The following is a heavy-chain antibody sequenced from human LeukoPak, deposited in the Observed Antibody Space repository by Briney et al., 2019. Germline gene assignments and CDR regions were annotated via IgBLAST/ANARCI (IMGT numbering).Heavy chain of an antibody. D-gene: IGHD6-13*01. Sequence: PGGSLRLSCAVSGITLSNYGMSWVRQAPGKGLEWVSGISGSGGNTYYVDSVKGRFTISRDNSKNTLYLQMNSLRAEDTAVYFCAKVAAAGPFDYWGQGTLVTVSS. J-gene: IGHJ4*02. CDR3: AKVAAAGPFDY. CDR2: ISGSGGNT. CDR1: GITLSNYG. V-gene: IGHV3-23*01.